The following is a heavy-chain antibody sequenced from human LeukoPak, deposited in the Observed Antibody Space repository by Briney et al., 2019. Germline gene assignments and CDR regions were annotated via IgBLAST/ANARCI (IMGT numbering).Heavy chain of an antibody. V-gene: IGHV3-74*01. CDR1: GFTFSSCW. J-gene: IGHJ4*02. D-gene: IGHD1-7*01. CDR2: INSDGSST. CDR3: ARVASLTGTIFDS. Sequence: PGGSLRLSCAASGFTFSSCWMHGFRQDPGKGLVWVARINSDGSSTSYADSVKGRFTISRDNAKNTLYLQMSSLRVEDMAVYYCARVASLTGTIFDSWGQGTLVTVSS.